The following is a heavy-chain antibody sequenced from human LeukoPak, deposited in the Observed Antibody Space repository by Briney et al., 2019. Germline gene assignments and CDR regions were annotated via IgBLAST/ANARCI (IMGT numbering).Heavy chain of an antibody. Sequence: PSETPSLTCAVYGGSFSGYYWSWIRQVPGKGLEWLGEINQSGRTNYNPSLKSRVTISVDTSKNQFSLKLSSAAAADTAVYYCARVVAVAGTYYYYYMDVWGKGTTVTVSS. CDR3: ARVVAVAGTYYYYYMDV. CDR1: GGSFSGYY. V-gene: IGHV4-34*01. CDR2: INQSGRT. D-gene: IGHD6-19*01. J-gene: IGHJ6*03.